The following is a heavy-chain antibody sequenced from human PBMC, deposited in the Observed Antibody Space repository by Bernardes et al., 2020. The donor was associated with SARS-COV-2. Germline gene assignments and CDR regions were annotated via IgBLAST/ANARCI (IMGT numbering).Heavy chain of an antibody. D-gene: IGHD2-2*01. V-gene: IGHV3-66*04. CDR3: ARLKEEYPLRSFQH. Sequence: GGSLRLSCVVSGFTVTSNYMNWVRQAPGKGLEWVSAIYSGGGTYFADSVRGRFTISRDYSKNTLYLQMNSLRAEDTAMYYCARLKEEYPLRSFQHLGQGTLGTDSS. CDR2: IYSGGGT. J-gene: IGHJ1*01. CDR1: GFTVTSNY.